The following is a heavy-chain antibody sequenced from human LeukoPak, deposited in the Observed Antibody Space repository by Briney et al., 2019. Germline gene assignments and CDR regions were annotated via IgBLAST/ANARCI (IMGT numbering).Heavy chain of an antibody. D-gene: IGHD1-26*01. CDR3: TKRVKYGGTWDHFAD. J-gene: IGHJ4*02. V-gene: IGHV3-23*01. CDR2: VNADGGNT. Sequence: GGSLRLSCAASGFTFDNYRMSWVRQAPGKGLEGVSTVNADGGNTYYADSVKGRFTISRDNYKSTLILQMDSLRVEDTALYYCTKRVKYGGTWDHFADWGQGTLVTVSS. CDR1: GFTFDNYR.